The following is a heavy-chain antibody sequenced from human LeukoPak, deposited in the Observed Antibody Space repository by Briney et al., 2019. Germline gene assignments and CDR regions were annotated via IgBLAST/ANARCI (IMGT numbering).Heavy chain of an antibody. D-gene: IGHD3-3*01. CDR3: ARGRVPDV. V-gene: IGHV3-11*01. J-gene: IGHJ6*02. CDR1: GFTFSDYY. CDR2: ISNSGGII. Sequence: GGSLRLSCAASGFTFSDYYMSWIRQAPGKGLEWISYISNSGGIIYYADSVRGRFTISRDNAKSSLFLQMNSLRAEDTAVCYCARGRVPDVWGQGTTVTVSS.